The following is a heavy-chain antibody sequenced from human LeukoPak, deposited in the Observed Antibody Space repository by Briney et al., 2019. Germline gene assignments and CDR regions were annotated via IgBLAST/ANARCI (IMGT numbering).Heavy chain of an antibody. Sequence: SETLSPTCTVSGGSISSYYWSWIRQPPGKGLEWIGSIYSSGSTYYNTSLQSRVTISIETSENQISLRLKSVTAADTAMYYCAKSGGYGLIDYWGQGTLVTVSS. D-gene: IGHD1-26*01. J-gene: IGHJ4*02. CDR2: IYSSGST. CDR3: AKSGGYGLIDY. CDR1: GGSISSYY. V-gene: IGHV4-59*04.